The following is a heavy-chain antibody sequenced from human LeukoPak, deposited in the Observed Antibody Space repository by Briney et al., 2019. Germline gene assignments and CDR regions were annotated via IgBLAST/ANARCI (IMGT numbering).Heavy chain of an antibody. D-gene: IGHD4-11*01. CDR3: ARDGLAVTTSEYFFDY. CDR2: IRYDGSNK. J-gene: IGHJ4*02. CDR1: GFTFSRYG. Sequence: GGSLRLSCAASGFTFSRYGMHWVRQAPGKGLEWVAFIRYDGSNKYYTDSVKGRFTISRDNSKNTLYLQMNSLRVEDTAVYYCARDGLAVTTSEYFFDYWGQGTLVTVS. V-gene: IGHV3-30*02.